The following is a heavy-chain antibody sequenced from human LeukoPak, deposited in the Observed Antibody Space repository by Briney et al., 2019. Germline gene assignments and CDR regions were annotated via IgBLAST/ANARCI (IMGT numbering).Heavy chain of an antibody. D-gene: IGHD3-3*01. Sequence: SETLSLTCTVSGGSISSYYWSWIRQPPGKGLEWIRYIYYSGSTNYNPSLKSRVTISVDTSKNQFSLKLSSVTAADTAVYYCARAQGRFLEWPSMDVWGQGTTVTVSS. CDR1: GGSISSYY. CDR3: ARAQGRFLEWPSMDV. V-gene: IGHV4-59*08. J-gene: IGHJ6*02. CDR2: IYYSGST.